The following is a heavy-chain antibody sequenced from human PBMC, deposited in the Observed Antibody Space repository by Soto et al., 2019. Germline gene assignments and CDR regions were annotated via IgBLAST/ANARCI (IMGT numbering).Heavy chain of an antibody. CDR3: VCGGNFFVY. D-gene: IGHD3-16*01. Sequence: EVQLVESGGGLVQPGGSLRLSCAASGFTFSTYWMTWVRRPPGKGLEWVANLDQDGSERYYVDSVRGRFTISRANAKNSLYLQMNSLRAEETAVYYCVCGGNFFVYWGQGTLVTVSP. V-gene: IGHV3-7*01. CDR1: GFTFSTYW. CDR2: LDQDGSER. J-gene: IGHJ4*02.